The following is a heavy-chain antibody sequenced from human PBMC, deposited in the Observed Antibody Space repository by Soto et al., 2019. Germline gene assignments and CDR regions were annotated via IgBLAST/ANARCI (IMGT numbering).Heavy chain of an antibody. CDR1: GFSFSTYD. Sequence: EVQLEASGGGSLRRGGCLRLSCAASGFSFSTYDLHWVRQRRGNGLEWVSGIRTLFDTYYADSVMGRFTISRENAWNSFYLQMDYLRVDDTAIYYCMRGRSNLYDSSPPPRFGPCGQGTLVTVSA. CDR2: IRTLFDT. D-gene: IGHD5-12*01. CDR3: MRGRSNLYDSSPPPRFGP. V-gene: IGHV3-13*01. J-gene: IGHJ5*02.